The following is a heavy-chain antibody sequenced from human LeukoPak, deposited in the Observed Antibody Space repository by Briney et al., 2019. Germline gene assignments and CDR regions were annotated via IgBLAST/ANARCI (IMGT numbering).Heavy chain of an antibody. CDR1: GFTFSSYA. V-gene: IGHV3-30*18. D-gene: IGHD6-13*01. CDR2: MSYDGNNK. Sequence: PGGSLRLSCAASGFTFSSYAIHWVRQAPGKGLEWVAIMSYDGNNKYYADSVKGRFTISRDNSKNTLYLQVSSLRAEDTAVYCCAKIEGSSWLIDYWGQGTLVTVSS. CDR3: AKIEGSSWLIDY. J-gene: IGHJ4*02.